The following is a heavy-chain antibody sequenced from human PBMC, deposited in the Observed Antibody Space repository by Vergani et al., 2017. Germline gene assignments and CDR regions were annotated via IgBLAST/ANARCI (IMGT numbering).Heavy chain of an antibody. D-gene: IGHD2-21*02. CDR1: GATFRSNT. J-gene: IGHJ6*02. V-gene: IGHV1-69*06. CDR2: IIPVLGKT. Sequence: QVQLVQSGAEVKKPGSSVKVSCKASGATFRSNTISWVRQVPGQGLEWMGGIIPVLGKTKYAQDFQGRLTITADTSTSTAYMELTSLRSQDTAVYYCARDPLGYGGDPEDYYYGMDVWGQGTTVTVSS. CDR3: ARDPLGYGGDPEDYYYGMDV.